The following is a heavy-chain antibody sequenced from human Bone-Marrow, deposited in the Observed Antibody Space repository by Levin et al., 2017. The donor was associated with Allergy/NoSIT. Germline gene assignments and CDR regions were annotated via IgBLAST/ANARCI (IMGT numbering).Heavy chain of an antibody. J-gene: IGHJ4*02. CDR2: IFLGGVT. D-gene: IGHD5-18*01. CDR3: AREYSYGQYFFDF. CDR1: GDSISGHY. V-gene: IGHV4-4*07. Sequence: SETLSLTCVVSGDSISGHYWSWIRQPAGKGLEWIGRIFLGGVTNYNASLRSRVTISGDMSRNEVSLRLTSVTAADTAIYFCAREYSYGQYFFDFWGPGTQVTVSS.